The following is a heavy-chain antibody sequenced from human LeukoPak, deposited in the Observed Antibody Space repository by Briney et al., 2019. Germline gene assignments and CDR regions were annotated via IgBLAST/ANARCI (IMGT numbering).Heavy chain of an antibody. CDR1: GFTVSSNS. V-gene: IGHV3-53*01. J-gene: IGHJ4*02. CDR3: ARAAGYSYERSPEDY. Sequence: GGSLGLSCTVSGFTVSSNSMSWVRQAPGKGLEWVSFIYSDNTHYSDSVKGRFTISRDNSKNTLYLQMTSLRAADTAVYYCARAAGYSYERSPEDYWGQGTLVTVSS. D-gene: IGHD5-18*01. CDR2: IYSDNT.